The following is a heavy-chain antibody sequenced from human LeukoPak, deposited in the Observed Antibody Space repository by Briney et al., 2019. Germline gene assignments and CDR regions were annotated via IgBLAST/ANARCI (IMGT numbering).Heavy chain of an antibody. CDR3: ASAVAGSVMDY. D-gene: IGHD6-19*01. V-gene: IGHV1-69*06. CDR2: IIPIFGTA. Sequence: ASVKVSCKASGGIFSSYAISWVRQAPGQGLEWMGGIIPIFGTANYAQKFQGRVTITADKSTSTAYMELSSLRSEDTAVYYCASAVAGSVMDYWGQGTLVTVSS. CDR1: GGIFSSYA. J-gene: IGHJ4*02.